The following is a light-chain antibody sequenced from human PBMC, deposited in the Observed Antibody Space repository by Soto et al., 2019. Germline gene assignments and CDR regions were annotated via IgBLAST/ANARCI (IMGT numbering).Light chain of an antibody. CDR1: SSDIGSYDY. Sequence: QSALTQPASGSGSPEQSITIACTGSSSDIGSYDYVSWYQHHPGKAPKLIICEVSNRPSGVSDRFSGSKSGSTASLTISGLQADDEADYYCYSYPSSSTYVFGTGTKVTVL. CDR2: EVS. V-gene: IGLV2-14*01. CDR3: YSYPSSSTYV. J-gene: IGLJ1*01.